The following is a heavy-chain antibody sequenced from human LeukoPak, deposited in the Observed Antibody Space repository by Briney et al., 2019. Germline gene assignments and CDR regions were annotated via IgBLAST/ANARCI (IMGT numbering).Heavy chain of an antibody. J-gene: IGHJ4*02. CDR3: AKGSGGYLAYFDY. Sequence: GRSLRLSCAASGFTFSSYGMHWVRQAPGKGLEWVAVISYDGSNKYYADSVKGRFTISRDNSKNTLYLQMNSLRAEDTAVYYCAKGSGGYLAYFDYWGQGTLVTVSS. CDR2: ISYDGSNK. D-gene: IGHD5-18*01. V-gene: IGHV3-30*18. CDR1: GFTFSSYG.